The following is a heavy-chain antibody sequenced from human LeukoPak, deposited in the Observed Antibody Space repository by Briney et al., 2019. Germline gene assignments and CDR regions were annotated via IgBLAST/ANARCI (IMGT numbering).Heavy chain of an antibody. D-gene: IGHD3-10*01. V-gene: IGHV4-31*03. Sequence: SQTLSLTCTVSGGSISSGGYYWSWIRQHPGKGLEWIGYIYYSGSTYYDPSLKSRVTISVDTSKNQFSLKLSSVTAADTAVYYCARGARYGSGSYFDYWGQGTLVTVSS. J-gene: IGHJ4*02. CDR2: IYYSGST. CDR1: GGSISSGGYY. CDR3: ARGARYGSGSYFDY.